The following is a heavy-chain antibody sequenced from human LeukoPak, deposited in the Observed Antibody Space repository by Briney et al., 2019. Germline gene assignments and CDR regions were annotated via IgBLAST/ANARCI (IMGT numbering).Heavy chain of an antibody. Sequence: ASVKVSCKASGYTFTSYDINWVRQATGQGLEWMGWMNPNSGNTGYAQKFQGRVTITRNTSISTAYMELSSLRSEDTAVYYCARDRIAAAGTRWFDPWGQGTLVTVSS. J-gene: IGHJ5*02. CDR3: ARDRIAAAGTRWFDP. V-gene: IGHV1-8*03. CDR1: GYTFTSYD. D-gene: IGHD6-13*01. CDR2: MNPNSGNT.